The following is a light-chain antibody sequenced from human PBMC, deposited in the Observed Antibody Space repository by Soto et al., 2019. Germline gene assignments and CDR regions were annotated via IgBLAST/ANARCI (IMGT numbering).Light chain of an antibody. CDR1: SDIGNYNL. Sequence: QSVVTQPASVSGSPGQSVTISCSGSDIGNYNLVSWYQHLPGRAPKLLIFEVTMRPSGISDRFSGSKSASTASLTISGLQPEDEGDYYCASYAGSRTYVFGSGTKLTVL. V-gene: IGLV2-23*02. J-gene: IGLJ1*01. CDR2: EVT. CDR3: ASYAGSRTYV.